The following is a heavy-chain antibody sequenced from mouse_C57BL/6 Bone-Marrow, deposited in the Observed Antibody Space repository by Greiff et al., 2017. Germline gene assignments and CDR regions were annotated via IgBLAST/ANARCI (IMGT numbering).Heavy chain of an antibody. Sequence: QVQLKESGPGLVQPSQSLSITCTVSGFYLTSYGVHWVRQSPGKGLEWLGVIWRGGSTDYNAAFISRLSISKDNSKSQVFFKMNSLQADNTAIYYCARNSLIYDGSMGYFDVWGTGTTVTVSS. V-gene: IGHV2-2*01. CDR3: ARNSLIYDGSMGYFDV. J-gene: IGHJ1*03. CDR2: IWRGGST. CDR1: GFYLTSYG. D-gene: IGHD1-1*01.